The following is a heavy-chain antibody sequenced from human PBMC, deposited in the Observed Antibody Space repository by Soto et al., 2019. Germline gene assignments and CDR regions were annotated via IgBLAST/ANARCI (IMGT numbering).Heavy chain of an antibody. V-gene: IGHV3-74*01. CDR1: GFTFSTYW. Sequence: PGGSLRLSCAASGFTFSTYWMHWVRQVAGKGLVWVSRIESDGSSTTYADSVKGRFTISRDNAKNTLYLQMNSLRAEDTAVYYCARDSGYDAGLDYWGQGTLVTVSS. CDR2: IESDGSST. J-gene: IGHJ4*02. D-gene: IGHD5-12*01. CDR3: ARDSGYDAGLDY.